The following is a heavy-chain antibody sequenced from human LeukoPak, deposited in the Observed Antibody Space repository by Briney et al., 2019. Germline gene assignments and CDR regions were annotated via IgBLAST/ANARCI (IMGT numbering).Heavy chain of an antibody. CDR3: AIRGWSTGGYYFDY. V-gene: IGHV1-3*01. CDR1: GYSFTTYW. Sequence: GESLKISCKCSGYSFTTYWIGWVRQAPGQRLEWMGWINAGNGNTKYSHKFQGRVTITRDTSASTAYMELSSLRSEDTAVYYCAIRGWSTGGYYFDYWGQGTLVTVSS. J-gene: IGHJ4*02. D-gene: IGHD6-19*01. CDR2: INAGNGNT.